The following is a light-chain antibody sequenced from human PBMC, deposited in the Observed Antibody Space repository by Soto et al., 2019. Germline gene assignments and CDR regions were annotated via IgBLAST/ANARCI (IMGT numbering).Light chain of an antibody. V-gene: IGKV1-6*02. CDR3: LQDYNYPWT. CDR1: QGIRND. J-gene: IGKJ1*01. CDR2: AAS. Sequence: AIQMTQSPSSLSASVGDRVTITCRASQGIRNDLGWYQQKPGNAPKLLIYAASSLHSGVPSRFSGSGSGTDFILTISSLQPEDFATYYCLQDYNYPWTFGQGTKVEIK.